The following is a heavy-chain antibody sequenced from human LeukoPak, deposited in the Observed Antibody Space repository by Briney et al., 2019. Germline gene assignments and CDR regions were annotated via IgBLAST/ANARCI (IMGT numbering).Heavy chain of an antibody. D-gene: IGHD1-26*01. CDR2: MSSSGGNI. CDR3: ARGMTGSYFGHFDF. Sequence: GGSLRLSCAASGFSFSSYEMNWVRQAPGKGLEWVSYMSSSGGNIYYADSVKGRFTISRDNGKNSLFLQMNSLRAEDTAVYYCARGMTGSYFGHFDFWGQGTLVTVSS. CDR1: GFSFSSYE. V-gene: IGHV3-48*03. J-gene: IGHJ4*02.